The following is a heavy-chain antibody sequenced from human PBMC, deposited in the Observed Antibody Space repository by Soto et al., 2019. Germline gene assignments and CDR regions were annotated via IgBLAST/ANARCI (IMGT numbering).Heavy chain of an antibody. Sequence: SETLSLTCAVYGGSFSGYYWSWIRQPPGKGLEWIGEINHSGSTNYNPSLKSRVTISVDTSKNQFSLKLSSVTAADTAVYYCARGQTKLYYYDSSGSGNWFDPWGQGTLVTVSS. D-gene: IGHD3-22*01. CDR3: ARGQTKLYYYDSSGSGNWFDP. J-gene: IGHJ5*02. CDR2: INHSGST. CDR1: GGSFSGYY. V-gene: IGHV4-34*01.